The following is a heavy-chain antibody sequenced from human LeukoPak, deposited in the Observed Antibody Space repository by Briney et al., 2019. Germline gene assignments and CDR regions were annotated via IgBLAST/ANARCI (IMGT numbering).Heavy chain of an antibody. D-gene: IGHD3-3*01. CDR2: INPNSGGT. V-gene: IGHV1-2*02. CDR1: GYTFTGYY. J-gene: IGHJ6*02. Sequence: ASVKVSCKTSGYTFTGYYMHWVRQAPGQGLEWMGWINPNSGGTNYAQKFQGRVTMTRDTSISTAYMELNRLRSDDTAVYYCARDRGYYDFWSGSAYYYGMDVWGQGTTVTVSS. CDR3: ARDRGYYDFWSGSAYYYGMDV.